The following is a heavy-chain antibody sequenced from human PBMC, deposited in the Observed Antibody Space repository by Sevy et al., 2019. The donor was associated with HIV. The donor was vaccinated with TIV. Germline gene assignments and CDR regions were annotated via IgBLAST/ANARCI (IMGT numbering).Heavy chain of an antibody. D-gene: IGHD3-22*01. CDR3: TRVGLKYYYDSSGYYYSDDAFDI. CDR2: IRSKAYGGTT. J-gene: IGHJ3*02. CDR1: GFTFGDHA. V-gene: IGHV3-49*03. Sequence: GGSLRLSCTASGFTFGDHAMSWFRQAPGKGLEWVGFIRSKAYGGTTEYAASVKGRVTISRDDSKSIAYLQMTSLKTEDTAVYYCTRVGLKYYYDSSGYYYSDDAFDIWGQGTMVTVSS.